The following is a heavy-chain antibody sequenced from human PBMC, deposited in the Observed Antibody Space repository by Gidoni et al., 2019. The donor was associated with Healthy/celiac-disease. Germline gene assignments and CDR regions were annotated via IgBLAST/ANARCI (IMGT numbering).Heavy chain of an antibody. CDR3: ARGPMYNWNLGRAFDY. J-gene: IGHJ4*02. Sequence: QVQLQQWGAGLLTPSETLSLTCAVYGGSFSGYYWSWIRQPPGKGLEWIGEINHSGSTNYNPSLKSRVTISVDTSKNQFSLKLSSVTAADTAVYYCARGPMYNWNLGRAFDYWGQGTLVTVSS. D-gene: IGHD1-20*01. CDR2: INHSGST. V-gene: IGHV4-34*01. CDR1: GGSFSGYY.